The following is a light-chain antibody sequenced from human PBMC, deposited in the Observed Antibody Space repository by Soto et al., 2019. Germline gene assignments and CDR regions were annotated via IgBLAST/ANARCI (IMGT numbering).Light chain of an antibody. CDR1: QTVDSY. CDR2: DAS. J-gene: IGKJ5*01. CDR3: QQYGNSPIT. Sequence: EIVLTQSPATLSLSPGERATLSCRASQTVDSYLACYQQKPGQAPRLLIYDASNRATGIPARFSGSGSGTDFTLTISRLEPEDFAVYYCQQYGNSPITFGQGTRLEIK. V-gene: IGKV3-20*01.